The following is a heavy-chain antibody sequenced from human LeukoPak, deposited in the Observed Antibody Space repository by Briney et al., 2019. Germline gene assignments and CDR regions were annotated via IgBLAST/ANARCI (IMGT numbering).Heavy chain of an antibody. J-gene: IGHJ4*02. CDR2: ISGSGGST. Sequence: PGGSLRLSCAASGFTFSSYAMSWVRQAPGKGLEWVSAISGSGGSTYYADSVKGRFTISRDNSKNTLYLQMNSLRAEDTAVYYCARDSYSIYDFDYWGQGTLVTVSS. CDR3: ARDSYSIYDFDY. D-gene: IGHD4-11*01. V-gene: IGHV3-23*01. CDR1: GFTFSSYA.